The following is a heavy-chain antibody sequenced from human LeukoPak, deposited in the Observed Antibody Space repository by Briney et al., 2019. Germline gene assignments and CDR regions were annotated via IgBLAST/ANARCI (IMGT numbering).Heavy chain of an antibody. J-gene: IGHJ4*02. CDR2: ISYDGSNK. CDR1: GFTFSSYA. V-gene: IGHV3-30*04. Sequence: PGASLRLSCAASGFTFSSYAMHWVRQAPGKGLEWVAVISYDGSNKYYAGSVKGRFTISRDNSKNTLYLQMNSLRAEDTAVYYCAREGSIAVAGTFDYWGQGTLVTVSS. D-gene: IGHD6-19*01. CDR3: AREGSIAVAGTFDY.